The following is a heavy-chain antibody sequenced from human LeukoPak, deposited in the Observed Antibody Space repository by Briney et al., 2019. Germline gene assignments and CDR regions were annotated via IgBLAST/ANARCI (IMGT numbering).Heavy chain of an antibody. CDR2: IYTSGST. V-gene: IGHV4-61*02. D-gene: IGHD2-2*01. J-gene: IGHJ6*03. CDR3: VGIGYCSSTSCRAHYYYMDV. CDR1: GGSISSGSYY. Sequence: PSQTLSLTCTVSGGSISSGSYYWSWIRQPAGKGLEWIGLIYTSGSTNYNPSLKSRVTISVDTSKNQFSLKLSSVTAADTAVYYCVGIGYCSSTSCRAHYYYMDVWGKGTTVTVSS.